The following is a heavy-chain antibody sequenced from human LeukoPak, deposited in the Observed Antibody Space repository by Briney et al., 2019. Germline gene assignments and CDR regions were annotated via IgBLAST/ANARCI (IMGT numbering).Heavy chain of an antibody. D-gene: IGHD6-25*01. CDR2: VYRDGNT. CDR1: GYSISSGYY. Sequence: PSETLSLTCYVSGYSISSGYYWGWIRQPPGKGLEWVANVYRDGNTYYSPSLESRATISVDTSKNLFSLKLSSLSAADTAVYYCVRLAALRGFYYYMDVWDKGTAVTVSS. J-gene: IGHJ6*03. V-gene: IGHV4-38-2*01. CDR3: VRLAALRGFYYYMDV.